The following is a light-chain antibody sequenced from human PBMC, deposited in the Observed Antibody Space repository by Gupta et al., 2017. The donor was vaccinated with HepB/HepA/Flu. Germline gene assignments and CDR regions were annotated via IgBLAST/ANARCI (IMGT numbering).Light chain of an antibody. V-gene: IGLV2-11*01. CDR3: CSYAGSYPFL. CDR2: DVT. Sequence: QSALTQPRPVSGSPGQSVPTSCTGTSSNVGGYNYVSWYQQHPCTAPKLIIYDVTKRPSGVPNRFSGSKSGNTASLTISGLQTEDEADYYCCSYAGSYPFLFGTGTKVTVL. CDR1: SSNVGGYNY. J-gene: IGLJ1*01.